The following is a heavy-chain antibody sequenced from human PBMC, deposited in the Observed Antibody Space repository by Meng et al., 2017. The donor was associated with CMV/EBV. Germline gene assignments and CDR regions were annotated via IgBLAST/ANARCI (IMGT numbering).Heavy chain of an antibody. CDR1: EFIFSNYW. CDR3: AKISGRTVSPYCSSTSCYTGRGYFDY. D-gene: IGHD2-2*02. V-gene: IGHV3-23*01. J-gene: IGHJ4*02. CDR2: ISGSGGST. Sequence: GGSLRLSCAASEFIFSNYWMSWVRQAPGKGLEWVSAISGSGGSTYYADSVKGRFTISRDNSKNTLYLQMNSLRAEDTAVYYCAKISGRTVSPYCSSTSCYTGRGYFDYWGQGTLVTVSS.